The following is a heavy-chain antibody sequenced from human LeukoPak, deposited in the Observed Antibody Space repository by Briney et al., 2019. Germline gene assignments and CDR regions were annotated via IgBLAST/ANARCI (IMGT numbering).Heavy chain of an antibody. Sequence: GGSLRLSCAASGFTFDDYAMHWVRQAPGKGLEWVSGISWNSGSIGYADSVKGRFTISRDNAKNSLYLQMNSLRAEDTALYYCRGFGELESGAFDIWGQGTMVTVSS. J-gene: IGHJ3*02. CDR2: ISWNSGSI. V-gene: IGHV3-9*01. CDR3: RGFGELESGAFDI. D-gene: IGHD3-10*01. CDR1: GFTFDDYA.